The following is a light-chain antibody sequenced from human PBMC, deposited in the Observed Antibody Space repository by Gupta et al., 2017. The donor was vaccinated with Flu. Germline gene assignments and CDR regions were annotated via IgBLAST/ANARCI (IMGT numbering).Light chain of an antibody. J-gene: IGLJ3*02. CDR1: SSDVGGYNY. CDR2: EVS. Sequence: QSALTQPASVSGSPGKSITIPCTGTSSDVGGYNYVSWYQQYPGKAPKLMIYEVSNRPSGVSNRFSGSKSANTASLTISGLQAEDEANYYCSSYTSSSTWVFGGGTKLPVL. V-gene: IGLV2-14*01. CDR3: SSYTSSSTWV.